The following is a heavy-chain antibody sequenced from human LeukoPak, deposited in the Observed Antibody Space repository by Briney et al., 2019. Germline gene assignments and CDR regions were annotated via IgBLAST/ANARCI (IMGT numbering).Heavy chain of an antibody. CDR2: ISSSSSYI. D-gene: IGHD2-15*01. CDR1: GFTFSSYS. Sequence: PGGSLRLSCAASGFTFSSYSMNWVRQAPGKGLEWVSSISSSSSYIYYADSVKGRFTISRDSAKNSLYLQMNSLRAEDTAVYFCARDIGYCSGGSCYFDYWGQGTLVTVSS. CDR3: ARDIGYCSGGSCYFDY. V-gene: IGHV3-21*01. J-gene: IGHJ4*02.